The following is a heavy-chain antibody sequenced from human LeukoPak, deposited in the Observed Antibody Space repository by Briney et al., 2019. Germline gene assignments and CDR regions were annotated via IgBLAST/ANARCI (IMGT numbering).Heavy chain of an antibody. CDR3: ARVGGGILGHNWFDP. CDR2: IYHSGST. V-gene: IGHV4-30-4*02. J-gene: IGHJ5*02. Sequence: SEALSLTCTVSGGSISSGDYYWSWIRQPPGKGLEWIGYIYHSGSTYYNPSLKSRVTISVDRSKNQFSLKLSSVTAADTAVYYCARVGGGILGHNWFDPWGQGTLVTVSS. D-gene: IGHD3-16*01. CDR1: GGSISSGDYY.